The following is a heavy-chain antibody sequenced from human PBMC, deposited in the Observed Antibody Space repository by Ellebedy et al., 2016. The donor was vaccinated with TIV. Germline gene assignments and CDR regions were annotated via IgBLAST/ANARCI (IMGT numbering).Heavy chain of an antibody. J-gene: IGHJ4*02. V-gene: IGHV7-4-1*02. D-gene: IGHD3-9*01. CDR3: ARNHYDFLTAYAHPPNY. CDR1: GYTFTSYA. Sequence: AASVKVSCKASGYTFTSYAMNWVRQAPGQGLEWMGWINTNTGNPTYAQAFTGRFVFSLATSVSTAYLQISSLKAEDTAVYYCARNHYDFLTAYAHPPNYWGQGTLVTVSS. CDR2: INTNTGNP.